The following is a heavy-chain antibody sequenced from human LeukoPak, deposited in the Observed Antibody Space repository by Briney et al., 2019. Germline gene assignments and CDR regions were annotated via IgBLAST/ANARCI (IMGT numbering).Heavy chain of an antibody. V-gene: IGHV4-38-2*02. Sequence: SETLSLTCTVSGYSISSGYYWGWIRQPPGKGLEWIGSIYHSGSTNYNPSLKSRVTISVDTSKNQFSLKLSSVTAADTAVYYCARGARRQLMGSYDYWGQGTLVTVSS. J-gene: IGHJ4*02. D-gene: IGHD2-2*01. CDR1: GYSISSGYY. CDR3: ARGARRQLMGSYDY. CDR2: IYHSGST.